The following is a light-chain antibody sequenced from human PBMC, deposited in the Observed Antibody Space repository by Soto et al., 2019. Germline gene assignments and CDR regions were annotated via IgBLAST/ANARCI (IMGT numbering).Light chain of an antibody. V-gene: IGKV1-5*03. CDR2: KAS. J-gene: IGKJ1*01. CDR3: QQYDTSSTST. Sequence: IQMTQSPSTLSASVGDRVTITCRASQSISNWLAWYQQKPGKAPKLLIYKASTLESGVPSRFSGSGSGTEFILTISSLQPDDFATYYCQQYDTSSTSTFGQGTKVEIK. CDR1: QSISNW.